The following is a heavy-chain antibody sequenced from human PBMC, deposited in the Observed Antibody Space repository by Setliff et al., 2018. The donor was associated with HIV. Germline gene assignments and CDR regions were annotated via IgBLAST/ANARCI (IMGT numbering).Heavy chain of an antibody. CDR2: ISQSGAT. V-gene: IGHV4-4*02. J-gene: IGHJ5*02. CDR1: GDSISGRNW. CDR3: ARDSEMVGGGFRDWLDH. D-gene: IGHD3-10*01. Sequence: SETLSLTCAVSGDSISGRNWWNWVPQPPGKGLEWIGEISQSGATNLNPSLKSRVTMSVDKSNNQYSLKVTSVTAADTAAYYCARDSEMVGGGFRDWLDHWGQGTLVTVSS.